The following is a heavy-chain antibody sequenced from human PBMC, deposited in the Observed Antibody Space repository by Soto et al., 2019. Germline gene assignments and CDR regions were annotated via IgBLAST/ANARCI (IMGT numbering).Heavy chain of an antibody. V-gene: IGHV1-18*01. CDR3: ARSDCSSTSCHLGYYYYYMDV. D-gene: IGHD2-2*01. J-gene: IGHJ6*03. CDR1: GYTATTYG. CDR2: INAYNGNT. Sequence: GAAVRGSCKASGYTATTYGISWVRQAPGQGLEWMGWINAYNGNTNYAQKLQGRVTMTTNTSTSTAYMELSSLRSEDTAVYYCARSDCSSTSCHLGYYYYYMDVWGKGTTVTVSS.